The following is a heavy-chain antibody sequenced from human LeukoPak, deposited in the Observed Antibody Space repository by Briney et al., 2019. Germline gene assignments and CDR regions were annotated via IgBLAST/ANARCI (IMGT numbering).Heavy chain of an antibody. J-gene: IGHJ6*03. Sequence: PGGSLRLSCAVYGFTFTDYWMNWVRQAPGKGLEWVASIRQDGGEKYYVDSVKGRFTISRDNAKNSLYLQMNSLRAEDTAVYYCASGQPKGSIAVAGEKYYMDVWGKGTTVTVSS. V-gene: IGHV3-7*01. CDR1: GFTFTDYW. CDR2: IRQDGGEK. CDR3: ASGQPKGSIAVAGEKYYMDV. D-gene: IGHD6-19*01.